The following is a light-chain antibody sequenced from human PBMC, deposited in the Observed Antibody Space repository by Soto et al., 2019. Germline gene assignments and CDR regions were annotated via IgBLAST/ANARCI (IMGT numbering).Light chain of an antibody. Sequence: DIQMTQSPSTLSASVGDRVTITCRASQTISSWLARYQQKPANDPKLLIYKASSLESGAPSRFSGSGSGTEFTLTISSLQPDDFATYYCQQYNSYSITFGQGTRLEIK. CDR1: QTISSW. CDR3: QQYNSYSIT. J-gene: IGKJ5*01. V-gene: IGKV1-5*03. CDR2: KAS.